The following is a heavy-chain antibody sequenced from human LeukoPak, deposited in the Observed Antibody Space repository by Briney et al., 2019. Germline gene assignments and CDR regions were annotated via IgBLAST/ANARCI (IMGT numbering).Heavy chain of an antibody. J-gene: IGHJ5*02. V-gene: IGHV1-2*02. Sequence: RASVKVSCKASGYTFTGYYMHWVRQAPGQGLEWMGWINPNSGGTNYAQKFQGRVTLTTDTSISTAYMDLSRLTSDDTAVYYCAREGCSTSNCHVIGDDKWFDPWGQGTLVTVSS. CDR2: INPNSGGT. CDR1: GYTFTGYY. D-gene: IGHD2-2*01. CDR3: AREGCSTSNCHVIGDDKWFDP.